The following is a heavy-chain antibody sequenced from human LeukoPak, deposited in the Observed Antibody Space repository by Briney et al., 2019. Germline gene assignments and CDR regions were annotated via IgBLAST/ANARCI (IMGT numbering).Heavy chain of an antibody. CDR3: ARVSSGIWWNFDC. V-gene: IGHV3-48*01. CDR2: ISSSSSTI. D-gene: IGHD3-10*01. J-gene: IGHJ4*02. CDR1: GFTFSSYS. Sequence: PGGSLRLSCAASGFTFSSYSMNWVRQAPGKGLEWVSYISSSSSTIYYADSVKGRFTISRDNAKNSLYLQMNSLRAEDTAVYYCARVSSGIWWNFDCWGQGTLVTVSS.